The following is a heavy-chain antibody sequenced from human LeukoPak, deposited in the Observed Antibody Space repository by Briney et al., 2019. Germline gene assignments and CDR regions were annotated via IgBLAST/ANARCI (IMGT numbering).Heavy chain of an antibody. CDR3: ARCMSELDYGDYAYYYHMDV. Sequence: PSETLSLTCTVSGDSLTSGSRYWSWIRQPAGKGLEWIGRFYSSTRTTYNPSLESRVTISGDTAKNQFSLKLDSVTAPDTAVYYCARCMSELDYGDYAYYYHMDVWGKGTTVTVSS. V-gene: IGHV4-61*02. CDR1: GDSLTSGSRY. D-gene: IGHD4-17*01. CDR2: FYSSTRT. J-gene: IGHJ6*04.